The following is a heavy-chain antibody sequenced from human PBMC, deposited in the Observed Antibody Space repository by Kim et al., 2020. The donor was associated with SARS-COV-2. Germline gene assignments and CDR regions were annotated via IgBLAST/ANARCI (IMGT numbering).Heavy chain of an antibody. D-gene: IGHD3-3*01. CDR1: GYTFTSYG. J-gene: IGHJ5*02. Sequence: ASVKVSCKASGYTFTSYGISWVRQAPGQGLEWMGWISAYNGNTNYAQKLQGRVTMTTDTSTSTAYMELRSLRSDDTAVYYCARRKLTRSYDFWSGDPMSWFDPWGQGTLVTVSS. CDR2: ISAYNGNT. V-gene: IGHV1-18*04. CDR3: ARRKLTRSYDFWSGDPMSWFDP.